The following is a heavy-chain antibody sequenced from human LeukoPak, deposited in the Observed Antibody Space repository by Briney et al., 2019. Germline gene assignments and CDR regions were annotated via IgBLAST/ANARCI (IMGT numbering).Heavy chain of an antibody. CDR3: ASRGDY. D-gene: IGHD3-10*01. J-gene: IGHJ4*02. CDR1: GGSISSGSYY. CDR2: IYTSGST. V-gene: IGHV4-61*02. Sequence: SQTLSLTCTVSGGSISSGSYYWSWIRQPAGKGLEWIGRIYTSGSTNYNPSLKSRVTISVDTSKNQSSLKLSSVTAADTAVYYCASRGDYWGQGTLVTVSS.